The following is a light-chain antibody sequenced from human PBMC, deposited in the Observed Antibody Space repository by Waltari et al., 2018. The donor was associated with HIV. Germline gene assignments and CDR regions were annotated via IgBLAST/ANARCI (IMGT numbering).Light chain of an antibody. CDR1: QSISSN. CDR3: QQYNNWPPYT. V-gene: IGKV3-15*01. J-gene: IGKJ2*01. CDR2: GAS. Sequence: EIVMTQSPATLSVSPGERATLSCRASQSISSNLAWYHQKHGQAPRLLIYGASTRATGIPVRFSGSGSGTECTLTISSLQSEDVAVYYCQQYNNWPPYTFGQGTKLEIK.